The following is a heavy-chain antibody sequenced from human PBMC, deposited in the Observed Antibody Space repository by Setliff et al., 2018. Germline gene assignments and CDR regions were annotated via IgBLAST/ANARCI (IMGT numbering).Heavy chain of an antibody. Sequence: PSETLSLTCAVYGGSFSGYYWSWIRQPPGKGLEWIGEINHSGSTNYNPSLKSRVTISVDTSKNQFSLKLSSVTAADTAVYYCARDGNNWNDLDYWGHGTLVTVSS. CDR1: GGSFSGYY. D-gene: IGHD1-20*01. CDR3: ARDGNNWNDLDY. J-gene: IGHJ4*01. V-gene: IGHV4-34*01. CDR2: INHSGST.